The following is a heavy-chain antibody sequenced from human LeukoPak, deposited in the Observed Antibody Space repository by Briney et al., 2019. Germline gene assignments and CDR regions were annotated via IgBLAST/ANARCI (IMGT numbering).Heavy chain of an antibody. V-gene: IGHV3-30*04. J-gene: IGHJ5*02. Sequence: GGSLRLSCTASGFTFGDYAMSWFRQAPGKGLEWVAVISYDGSNKYYADSVKGRFTISRDNSKNTLYLQMNSLRAEDTAVYYCAKGQGMATNNWFDPWGQGTLVTVSS. CDR1: GFTFGDYA. CDR2: ISYDGSNK. D-gene: IGHD5-24*01. CDR3: AKGQGMATNNWFDP.